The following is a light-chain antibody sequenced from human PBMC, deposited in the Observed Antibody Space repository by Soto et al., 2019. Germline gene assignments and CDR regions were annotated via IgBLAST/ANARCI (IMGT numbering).Light chain of an antibody. J-gene: IGKJ4*01. Sequence: DIQMTQSPSTLSASIGDRVTMTCRASQSVQSWLAWYQQKPGKAPKLLIYKASNLETGVPSRFSGTVSGTEFTLTISCLQPDDFATYDCQQYLSFPLTFGGGTKVEIK. CDR3: QQYLSFPLT. CDR1: QSVQSW. CDR2: KAS. V-gene: IGKV1-5*03.